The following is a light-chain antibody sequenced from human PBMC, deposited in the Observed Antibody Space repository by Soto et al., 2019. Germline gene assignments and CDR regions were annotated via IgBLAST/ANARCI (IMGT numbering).Light chain of an antibody. J-gene: IGLJ1*01. V-gene: IGLV3-21*04. CDR1: NIGSKN. CDR3: QVWDSDIDLGV. Sequence: SYELTQPPSVSVAPGKTAIITCGGNNIGSKNVHWYQQKSGQAPVLVIYYDSVRPSGIPERFSGSNSGNTATLTISRVEAGDEADYYCQVWDSDIDLGVFATGTKLTVL. CDR2: YDS.